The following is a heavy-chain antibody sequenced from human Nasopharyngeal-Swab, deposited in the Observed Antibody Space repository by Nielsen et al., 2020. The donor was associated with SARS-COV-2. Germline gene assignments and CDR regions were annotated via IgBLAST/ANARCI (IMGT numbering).Heavy chain of an antibody. D-gene: IGHD2-21*02. J-gene: IGHJ4*02. CDR3: AKDPLPGCGGDCLVDY. Sequence: GGSLRLSCAASGFTFSSYGMHWVRQAPGKGLEWVAVISYDGSNKYYADSVKGRFTISRDNSKNTLYLQMNSLRAEDTAVYYCAKDPLPGCGGDCLVDYWGQGTLVTVSS. CDR1: GFTFSSYG. V-gene: IGHV3-30*18. CDR2: ISYDGSNK.